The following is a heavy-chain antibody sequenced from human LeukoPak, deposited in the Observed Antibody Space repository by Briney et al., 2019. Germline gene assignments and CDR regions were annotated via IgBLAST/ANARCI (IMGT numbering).Heavy chain of an antibody. CDR3: VRTPPNWGADF. Sequence: ASVKVSCKASGGTFSSYAISWVRQATGQGPEWMGWMSPNSGNTGYAQKFQGRVTMTRDTSTGTAYLELSSLRSEDSAVYYCVRTPPNWGADFWGQGTLVTVSS. CDR1: GGTFSSYA. V-gene: IGHV1-8*02. D-gene: IGHD7-27*01. CDR2: MSPNSGNT. J-gene: IGHJ4*02.